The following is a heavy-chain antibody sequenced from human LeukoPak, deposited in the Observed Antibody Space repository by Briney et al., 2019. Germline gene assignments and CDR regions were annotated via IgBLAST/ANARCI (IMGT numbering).Heavy chain of an antibody. CDR1: GFTVSSNY. CDR2: TYSGGST. Sequence: PGGSLRLSCAASGFTVSSNYMSWVRQAPGKGLEWVSVTYSGGSTYYADSVKGRFTISRHNSKNTLYLQMNSLRAEDTAVYYCARETYYDFDYGMDVWGQGTTVTVSS. J-gene: IGHJ6*02. V-gene: IGHV3-53*04. CDR3: ARETYYDFDYGMDV. D-gene: IGHD3-3*01.